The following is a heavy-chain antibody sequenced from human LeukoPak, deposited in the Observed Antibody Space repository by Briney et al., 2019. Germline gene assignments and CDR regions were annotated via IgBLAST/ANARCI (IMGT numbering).Heavy chain of an antibody. CDR1: GFTFSGAA. CDR2: IRSKANSYAT. Sequence: SRGSLRLSCAASGFTFSGAAMHWVSQASGKGVEWGGRIRSKANSYATAYAASVKGRFTISRDDSKNTAYLQMNSLKTEDTAVYYCTSYSGYDGDMDVWGKGTTVTVSS. J-gene: IGHJ6*03. D-gene: IGHD5-12*01. V-gene: IGHV3-73*01. CDR3: TSYSGYDGDMDV.